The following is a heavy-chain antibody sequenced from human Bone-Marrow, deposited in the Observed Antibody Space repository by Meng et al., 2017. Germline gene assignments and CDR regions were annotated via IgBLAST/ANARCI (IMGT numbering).Heavy chain of an antibody. CDR2: INHSGST. D-gene: IGHD4-11*01. V-gene: IGHV4-34*01. Sequence: QWQLQQWGAGTLKPSETLSLTCVVSGGSFSDYYWSWIRQPPGKGLEWIGEINHSGSTNYNPSLESRATISVDTSQNNLSLKLSSVTAADSAVYYCARGPTTMAHDFDYWGQGTLVTVSS. CDR3: ARGPTTMAHDFDY. J-gene: IGHJ4*02. CDR1: GGSFSDYY.